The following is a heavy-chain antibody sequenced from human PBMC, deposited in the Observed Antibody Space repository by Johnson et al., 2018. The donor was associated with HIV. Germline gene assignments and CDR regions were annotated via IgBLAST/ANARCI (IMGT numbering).Heavy chain of an antibody. CDR3: AKDSSRYYDSRGAFDI. CDR1: GFTFSSYA. J-gene: IGHJ3*02. Sequence: QVQLVEYGGGVVQPGGSLRLSCAASGFTFSSYAMHWVRQAPGKGLEWVAVMSYDGSNKYYADSVKGRFTISRDNSKNTLYLQMNSLRAEDTAVYYCAKDSSRYYDSRGAFDIWGQGTMVTVSS. D-gene: IGHD3-22*01. V-gene: IGHV3-30-3*02. CDR2: MSYDGSNK.